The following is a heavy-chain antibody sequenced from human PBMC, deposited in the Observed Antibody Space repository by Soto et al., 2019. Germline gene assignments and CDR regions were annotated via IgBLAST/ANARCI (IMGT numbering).Heavy chain of an antibody. Sequence: PVGSLRLSCAASGFTFSSYAMHWVRQAPGKGLEWVAVISYDGSNKYYADSVKGRFTISRDNSKNTLYLQMNSLRAEDTAVYYCAREYRHDEYYYGMDVWGQGTTVTVSS. J-gene: IGHJ6*02. D-gene: IGHD2-2*02. V-gene: IGHV3-30-3*01. CDR2: ISYDGSNK. CDR3: AREYRHDEYYYGMDV. CDR1: GFTFSSYA.